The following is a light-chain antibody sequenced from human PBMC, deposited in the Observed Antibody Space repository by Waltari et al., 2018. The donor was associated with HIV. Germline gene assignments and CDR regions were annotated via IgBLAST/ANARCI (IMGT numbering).Light chain of an antibody. CDR3: MQVTHSPPT. V-gene: IGKV2-30*01. CDR2: KVS. J-gene: IGKJ2*01. Sequence: DAVMTQSPLSLTVTLGQPASISCRSSQSLEYSDGHTYLNWFQQMPGQSPRRLIYKVSNRDSGVPDRFSGSGSGTDVTLKIIRVEAEDVGVYYCMQVTHSPPTFGQGTKLESK. CDR1: QSLEYSDGHTY.